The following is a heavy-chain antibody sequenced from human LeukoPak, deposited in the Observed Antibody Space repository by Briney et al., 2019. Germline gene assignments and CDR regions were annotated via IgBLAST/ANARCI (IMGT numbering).Heavy chain of an antibody. Sequence: GGSLRLSCATSGFTFSNYAMSWVRQAPGMGLEWVSAISGGGYDTFYAASVQGRLTISRDNSRNTLYLHMNSLRAEDTAVYYCAKELAATGKGVFVSWGQGTLVTVSS. CDR3: AKELAATGKGVFVS. V-gene: IGHV3-23*01. D-gene: IGHD6-13*01. CDR2: ISGGGYDT. J-gene: IGHJ4*02. CDR1: GFTFSNYA.